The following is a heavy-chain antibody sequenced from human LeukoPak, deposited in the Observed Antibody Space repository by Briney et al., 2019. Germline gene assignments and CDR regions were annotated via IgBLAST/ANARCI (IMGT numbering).Heavy chain of an antibody. CDR2: FDSEDGET. D-gene: IGHD1-1*01. CDR3: ATVTTGTTIYYYMDV. CDR1: AYTLTELS. Sequence: ASGTVSLTVSAYTLTELSMHWVRQPPAKGLGWKGGFDSEDGETIYAQKFQGRVTMTEDTSTDTAYMELSSLRSEDTAVYYCATVTTGTTIYYYMDVWGKGTTVTVSS. V-gene: IGHV1-24*01. J-gene: IGHJ6*03.